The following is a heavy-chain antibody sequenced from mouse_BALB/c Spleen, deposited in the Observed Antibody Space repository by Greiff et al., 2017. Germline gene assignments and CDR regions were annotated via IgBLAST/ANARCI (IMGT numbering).Heavy chain of an antibody. Sequence: VQLQQSGAELVRPGASVKVSCKASGYAFTNYLIEWVKQRPGQGLEWIGEINPGSGGTNYNEKFKGKATLTADKSSSTAYMQLSSLTSDDSAVYFCAISPSFTARWFDYWGQGTTLTVSA. CDR1: GYAFTNYL. D-gene: IGHD1-1*02. CDR2: INPGSGGT. V-gene: IGHV1-54*01. CDR3: AISPSFTARWFDY. J-gene: IGHJ2*01.